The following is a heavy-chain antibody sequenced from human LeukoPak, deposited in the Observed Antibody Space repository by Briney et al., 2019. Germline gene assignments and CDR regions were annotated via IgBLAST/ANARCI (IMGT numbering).Heavy chain of an antibody. CDR1: GGSFSGYY. Sequence: PSETLSLTCAVYGGSFSGYYWSWIRQPPGKGLEWIGEINHSGSTNYNPSLKSRVTISVDTSKNQFSLKLSSVTAADTAVYDCARDAGYTPYYYGSGSCRRPNWFDPWGEGTLVTVSS. CDR3: ARDAGYTPYYYGSGSCRRPNWFDP. CDR2: INHSGST. V-gene: IGHV4-34*01. J-gene: IGHJ5*02. D-gene: IGHD3-10*01.